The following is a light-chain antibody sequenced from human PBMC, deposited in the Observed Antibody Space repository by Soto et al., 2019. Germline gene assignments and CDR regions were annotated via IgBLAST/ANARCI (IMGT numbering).Light chain of an antibody. V-gene: IGKV3-15*01. CDR2: GAS. CDR1: QSISGT. Sequence: IVITQSPATLSVSPGGRATLSCRASQSISGTLAWYQQKPGKAPRLLIYGASTRATSFPARFSGSGSGTDFTLTISSLQSEEFAGYYGQQYNNWPPAWTFGQGTKVDIK. CDR3: QQYNNWPPAWT. J-gene: IGKJ1*01.